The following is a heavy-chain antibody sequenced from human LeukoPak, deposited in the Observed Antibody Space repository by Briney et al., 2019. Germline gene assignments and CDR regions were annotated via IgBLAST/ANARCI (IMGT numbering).Heavy chain of an antibody. Sequence: GGSLRLSCAASEFTFSSYAMSWVRQAPGKGLEWVSAISGSGGSTYYADSVKGRFTISRDNSKNTLYLQMNSLRAEDTAVYYCAKDLVSGMVRGVTFDYWGQGTLVTVSS. V-gene: IGHV3-23*01. D-gene: IGHD3-10*01. J-gene: IGHJ4*02. CDR1: EFTFSSYA. CDR2: ISGSGGST. CDR3: AKDLVSGMVRGVTFDY.